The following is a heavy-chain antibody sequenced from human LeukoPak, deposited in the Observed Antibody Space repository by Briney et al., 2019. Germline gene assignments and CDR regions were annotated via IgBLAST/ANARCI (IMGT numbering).Heavy chain of an antibody. CDR2: INSDESWT. D-gene: IGHD3/OR15-3a*01. CDR3: ARGFWTGVEY. Sequence: PGGSLRLSCAASGNYWMHWVRQAPGKGLVWVSHINSDESWTSYADSVKGRFTISKDNAKNTVYLQMNSLRAEDTAVYYCARGFWTGVEYWGQGALVTVSS. J-gene: IGHJ4*02. V-gene: IGHV3-74*01. CDR1: GNYW.